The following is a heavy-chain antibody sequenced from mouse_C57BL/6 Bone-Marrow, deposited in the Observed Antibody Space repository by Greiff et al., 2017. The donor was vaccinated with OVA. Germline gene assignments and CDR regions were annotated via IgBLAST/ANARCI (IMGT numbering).Heavy chain of an antibody. V-gene: IGHV3-6*01. CDR3: ARALYDYHWYCDV. CDR2: ISYDGSN. Sequence: EVHLVESGPGLVKPSQSLSLTCSVTGYSITSGYYWNWIRQFPGNKLEWMGYISYDGSNNYNPSLKNRISITRDTSKNQCFRKLNSVTTEDTATYYCARALYDYHWYCDVWGTGTTVTVSS. CDR1: GYSITSGYY. D-gene: IGHD2-4*01. J-gene: IGHJ1*03.